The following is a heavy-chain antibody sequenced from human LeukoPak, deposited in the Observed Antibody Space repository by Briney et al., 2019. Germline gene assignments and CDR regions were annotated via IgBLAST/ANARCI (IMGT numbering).Heavy chain of an antibody. CDR1: GLTLSSYE. V-gene: IGHV3-21*01. CDR3: ARGDATPAHYFYYFYMDV. Sequence: PGGSLRLSCIASGLTLSSYEMSWIRQAPGKGLEWVSSVDYSGGDTHYADSVMGRFTLSRDNVKNSLYLQMNSLRAEDTAVYYCARGDATPAHYFYYFYMDVWGKGTTVTVSS. J-gene: IGHJ6*03. CDR2: VDYSGGDT.